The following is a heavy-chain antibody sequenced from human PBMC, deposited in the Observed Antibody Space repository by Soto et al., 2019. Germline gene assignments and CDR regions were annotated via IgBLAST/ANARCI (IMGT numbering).Heavy chain of an antibody. J-gene: IGHJ4*02. CDR3: ARGSGRTSWIFDY. CDR2: SSADNGDI. CDR1: GYAFINYA. D-gene: IGHD2-2*01. V-gene: IGHV1-3*02. Sequence: ASVKVSCKASGYAFINYAVHWVRQAPGQRLGWLGWSSADNGDIKYSQEFQGRVAITRDPSANTVYMELSNLKSEDMAIYYCARGSGRTSWIFDYWGQGTPVTVSS.